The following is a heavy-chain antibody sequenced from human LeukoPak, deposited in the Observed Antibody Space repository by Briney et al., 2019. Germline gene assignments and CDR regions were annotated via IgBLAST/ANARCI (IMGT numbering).Heavy chain of an antibody. CDR2: ISSSSRYI. D-gene: IGHD3-22*01. J-gene: IGHJ4*02. CDR3: ARCPYYDSSGSFGY. Sequence: GGSLRLSCAASGFTFSSYSMNWVRQAPGKGLEWVSSISSSSRYIYYADSVKGRFTISRDNAKNSLYLQMNSLRAEDTAVYYCARCPYYDSSGSFGYWGQGTLVTVSS. CDR1: GFTFSSYS. V-gene: IGHV3-21*01.